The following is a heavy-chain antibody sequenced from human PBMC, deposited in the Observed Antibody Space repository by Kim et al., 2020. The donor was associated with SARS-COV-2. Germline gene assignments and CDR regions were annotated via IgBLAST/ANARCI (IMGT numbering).Heavy chain of an antibody. CDR1: GFTFSNYG. CDR3: AKNSRLWFGLADY. D-gene: IGHD3-10*01. V-gene: IGHV3-23*01. Sequence: GGSLRLSCAASGFTFSNYGMSWVRQAPGKGLEWVSGVSGSGGSTYYADSVKGRFTISRDNSKNTLYLQMNSLRAEDTAVYYCAKNSRLWFGLADYWGQGTLVTVSS. CDR2: VSGSGGST. J-gene: IGHJ4*02.